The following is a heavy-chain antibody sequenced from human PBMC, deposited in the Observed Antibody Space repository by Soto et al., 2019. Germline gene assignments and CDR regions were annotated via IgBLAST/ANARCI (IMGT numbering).Heavy chain of an antibody. CDR2: ISGSGGST. J-gene: IGHJ3*02. V-gene: IGHV3-23*01. CDR1: GFTFSSYA. Sequence: GGSLRLSCAASGFTFSSYAMSWVRQAPGKGLEWVSAISGSGGSTYYADSVKGRFTISRDNSKNTLYLQMNSLRAEDTAVYYCAKAAPSGGIVPDAFDIWGQGTMVTVSS. CDR3: AKAAPSGGIVPDAFDI. D-gene: IGHD2-15*01.